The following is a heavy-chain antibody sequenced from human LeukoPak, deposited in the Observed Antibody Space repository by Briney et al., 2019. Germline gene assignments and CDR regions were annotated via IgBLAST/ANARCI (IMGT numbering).Heavy chain of an antibody. CDR2: VFYNGRT. Sequence: SETLSVTCTVSGGSLTGYYWSWIRQPPGKGVEWIGYVFYNGRTLYNPSLRSRVTISVDTSMTQFSLKLTSVTAADTAVYYCARHIAVSYDAFDLWGRGTMVSVSS. V-gene: IGHV4-59*08. CDR1: GGSLTGYY. J-gene: IGHJ3*01. CDR3: ARHIAVSYDAFDL. D-gene: IGHD6-19*01.